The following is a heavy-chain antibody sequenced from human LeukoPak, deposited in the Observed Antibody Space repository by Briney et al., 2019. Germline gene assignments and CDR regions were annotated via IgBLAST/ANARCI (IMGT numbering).Heavy chain of an antibody. J-gene: IGHJ4*02. CDR3: ARGLAGED. V-gene: IGHV3-23*01. Sequence: GGSLRLSCAASGFIFSSSAMSWVRQAPGKGLEWISGISGGRGSTYYADSVKGRFTISRDNSKNTLYLQMNSLRGEDTAVYYCARGLAGEDWGQGTLVTVSS. CDR1: GFIFSSSA. CDR2: ISGGRGST. D-gene: IGHD6-19*01.